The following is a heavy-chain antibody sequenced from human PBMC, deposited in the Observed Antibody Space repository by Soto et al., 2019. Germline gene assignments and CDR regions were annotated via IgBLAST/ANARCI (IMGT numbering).Heavy chain of an antibody. V-gene: IGHV3-73*02. CDR2: IRSKANSYAT. CDR3: TRNPDAYCGCAWYLLPDFEV. D-gene: IGHD2-21*02. Sequence: EVQLVESGGGLVQPGGSLKLSCEASGFTFSGSAMHWVRQASGKGLEWVGRIRSKANSYATVYAASVKGRFTISRDDSKNTAHLQMTRLKTEDTAVYDCTRNPDAYCGCAWYLLPDFEVWRRGTLVSVSS. CDR1: GFTFSGSA. J-gene: IGHJ2*01.